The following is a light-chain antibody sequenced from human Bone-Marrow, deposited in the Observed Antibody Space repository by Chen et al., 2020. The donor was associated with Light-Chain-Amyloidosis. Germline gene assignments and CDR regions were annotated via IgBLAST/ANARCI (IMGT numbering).Light chain of an antibody. V-gene: IGLV3-25*03. CDR1: DLPTKY. Sequence: SYELTHPPSVSVSPGQTASITCSGDDLPTKYAYWYQQKPGQAPVLVIHRDTERPSGISERFSGSSSGTTATLTISGVQVEDEADYHCQSADSSGTYEVIFGGGTKLTVL. CDR2: RDT. CDR3: QSADSSGTYEVI. J-gene: IGLJ2*01.